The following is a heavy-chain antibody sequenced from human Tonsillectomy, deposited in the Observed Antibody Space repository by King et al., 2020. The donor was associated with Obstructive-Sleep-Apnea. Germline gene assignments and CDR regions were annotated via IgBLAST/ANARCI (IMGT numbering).Heavy chain of an antibody. CDR3: ARVSGSFFSIRLHGVQ. CDR2: IYSGGST. D-gene: IGHD3-10*01. V-gene: IGHV3-66*01. Sequence: DVQLVESGGGLVQPGGSLRLSCAVSGCTVSSNYMNWVRQAPGKGLEWISVIYSGGSTYYADSVKGRFTISRDKSRNTLYLQMNSLRAGDTAVYYCARVSGSFFSIRLHGVQWGRGP. J-gene: IGHJ4*02. CDR1: GCTVSSNY.